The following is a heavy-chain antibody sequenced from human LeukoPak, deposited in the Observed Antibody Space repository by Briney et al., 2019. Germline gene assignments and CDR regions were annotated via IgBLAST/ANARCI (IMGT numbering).Heavy chain of an antibody. V-gene: IGHV5-51*01. CDR1: GYSFTNYW. CDR3: ARQQQLAYYGMDV. Sequence: GESLKISCKGAGYSFTNYWIAWVRQMPGKGLEWMGIIYPGDSDTRYSPSFQGQVTISADKSISTAYLQWSSLRASDTAMYYCARQQQLAYYGMDVWGQGTTVTVSS. J-gene: IGHJ6*02. D-gene: IGHD6-13*01. CDR2: IYPGDSDT.